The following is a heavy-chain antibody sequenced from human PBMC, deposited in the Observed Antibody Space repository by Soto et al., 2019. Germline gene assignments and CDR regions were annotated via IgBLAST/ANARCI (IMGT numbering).Heavy chain of an antibody. CDR3: ARPLILDSGGNSRGFDY. D-gene: IGHD4-4*01. Sequence: ASVKVSCKASGSTLTSYYMHWVRQAPGQGLEWMGIINPSGGSTSYAQKFQGRVTMTRDTSTSTVYMELSSLGSEDTAVYYCARPLILDSGGNSRGFDYWRQGTLVTL. CDR1: GSTLTSYY. V-gene: IGHV1-46*01. CDR2: INPSGGST. J-gene: IGHJ4*02.